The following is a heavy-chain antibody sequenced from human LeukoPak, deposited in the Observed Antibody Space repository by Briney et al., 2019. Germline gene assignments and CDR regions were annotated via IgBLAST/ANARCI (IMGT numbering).Heavy chain of an antibody. D-gene: IGHD6-13*01. Sequence: GGSLRLSCAASGFTFSSYAMSWVRQAPGKGLEWVSAISGSGGSTYYADSVKGRFTISRDNSKNTLYLQMNILRAEDTAVYYCASAASSSWYYFDYWGQGTLVTVSS. CDR3: ASAASSSWYYFDY. CDR1: GFTFSSYA. CDR2: ISGSGGST. J-gene: IGHJ4*02. V-gene: IGHV3-23*01.